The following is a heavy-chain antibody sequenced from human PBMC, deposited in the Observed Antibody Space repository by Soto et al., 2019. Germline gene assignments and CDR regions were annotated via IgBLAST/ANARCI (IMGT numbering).Heavy chain of an antibody. Sequence: QVQLQQWGAGLLKPSETLSLTCAVYGGSFSDYYWSWIRQPPGKGLVWIGEINHNGNTNYNPSLETRVTISVDTSKNQVSLKLSSVTAADTAVYYCARGYCTSSSCYPPDAFDIWGQGTMVPVSS. CDR2: INHNGNT. CDR1: GGSFSDYY. V-gene: IGHV4-34*01. CDR3: ARGYCTSSSCYPPDAFDI. J-gene: IGHJ3*02. D-gene: IGHD2-15*01.